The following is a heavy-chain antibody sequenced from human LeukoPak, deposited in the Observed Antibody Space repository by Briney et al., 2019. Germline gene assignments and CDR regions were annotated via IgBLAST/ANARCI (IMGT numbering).Heavy chain of an antibody. CDR2: INYSGRT. Sequence: SETLSLTCTVSGGSISTYYWRWIRQPPGKGLEWIGYINYSGRTNHNPSLRSRVTISVDTSKNKLSLKLTSVTAADTAVYYCARVGYSSAFYPWFDPWGQGTLVTISS. CDR3: ARVGYSSAFYPWFDP. CDR1: GGSISTYY. J-gene: IGHJ5*02. V-gene: IGHV4-59*01. D-gene: IGHD2-15*01.